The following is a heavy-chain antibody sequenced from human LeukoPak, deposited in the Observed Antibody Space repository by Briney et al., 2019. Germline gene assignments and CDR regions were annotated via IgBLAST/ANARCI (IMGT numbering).Heavy chain of an antibody. CDR1: GYTFTSYA. CDR2: INTNTGNP. V-gene: IGHV7-4-1*02. Sequence: ASVKVSCKASGYTFTSYAMNWVRQAPGQGLEWMGWINTNTGNPTYAQGFTGRFVFSLDTSVSTAYLQISSLKAEDTAVYYCARGAEVAAAGGSGYSYGYVDYWGQGTLVTVSS. D-gene: IGHD5-18*01. J-gene: IGHJ4*02. CDR3: ARGAEVAAAGGSGYSYGYVDY.